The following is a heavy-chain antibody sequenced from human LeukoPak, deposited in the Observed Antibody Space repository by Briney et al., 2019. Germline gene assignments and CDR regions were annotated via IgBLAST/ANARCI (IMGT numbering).Heavy chain of an antibody. Sequence: GSLRLSCAASGFPFSSYSMNWVRQAPGKGLEWVSSISSSSSYIYYADSVKGRFTISRDNAKNSLYLQMNSLRAEDTAVYYCAREGSPFSGYAGYWGQGTLVTVSS. CDR2: ISSSSSYI. D-gene: IGHD5-12*01. V-gene: IGHV3-21*01. J-gene: IGHJ4*02. CDR1: GFPFSSYS. CDR3: AREGSPFSGYAGY.